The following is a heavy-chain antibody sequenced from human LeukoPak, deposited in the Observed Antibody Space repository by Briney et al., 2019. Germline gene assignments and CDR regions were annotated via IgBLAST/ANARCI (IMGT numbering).Heavy chain of an antibody. CDR1: GGSISSYY. Sequence: SETLSLTCTVSGGSISSYYCSWIRQPPGKGLEWIGYVSYSGSTNYNPSLKSRVTMSVDTSKKQFPLKVSSVTSADTAVYYCARGDWYFDLWGRGTLVTVSS. CDR3: ARGDWYFDL. J-gene: IGHJ2*01. V-gene: IGHV4-59*01. CDR2: VSYSGST.